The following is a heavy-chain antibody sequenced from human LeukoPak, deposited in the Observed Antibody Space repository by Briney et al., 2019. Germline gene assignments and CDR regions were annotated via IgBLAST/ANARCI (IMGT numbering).Heavy chain of an antibody. CDR3: AKVDGLGGYSSGGYFDY. CDR1: GFTFSSYA. CDR2: ISGSGGST. D-gene: IGHD6-19*01. J-gene: IGHJ4*02. V-gene: IGHV3-23*01. Sequence: GGSLRLSCAASGFTFSSYAMSWVRQAPGKGLEWVSAISGSGGSTYYADSVKGRFTISRDNSKNTLYLHMNSLRAEDTAVYYCAKVDGLGGYSSGGYFDYWGQGTLVTVSS.